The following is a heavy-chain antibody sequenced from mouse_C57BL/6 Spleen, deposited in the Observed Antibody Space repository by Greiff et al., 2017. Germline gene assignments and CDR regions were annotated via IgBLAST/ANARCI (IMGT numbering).Heavy chain of an antibody. V-gene: IGHV1-50*01. CDR3: ARFSSNSSVDV. Sequence: QVQLQQPGAELVKPGASVKLSCTASGYTITSYWMQWVKQRPGQGLEWIGGIDPSDSYTNYNQKFQGKATLTVDTSTSTAYMQLSSLTSEDSAVYYCARFSSNSSVDVWGTGTTVTVSS. CDR2: IDPSDSYT. CDR1: GYTITSYW. D-gene: IGHD2-5*01. J-gene: IGHJ1*03.